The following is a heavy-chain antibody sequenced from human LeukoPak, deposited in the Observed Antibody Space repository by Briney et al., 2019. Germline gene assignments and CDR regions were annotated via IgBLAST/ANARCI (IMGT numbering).Heavy chain of an antibody. V-gene: IGHV3-21*01. J-gene: IGHJ4*02. CDR2: ISSSSSYI. Sequence: GESLRLSCVASGFTFSSYSMNWVRQAPGKGLEWVSSISSSSSYIYYADSVKGRFTISRDNAKNSLYLQMNSLRAEDTAVYYCAGPITGTTFQPWGQGTLVTVSS. CDR3: AGPITGTTFQP. D-gene: IGHD1-7*01. CDR1: GFTFSSYS.